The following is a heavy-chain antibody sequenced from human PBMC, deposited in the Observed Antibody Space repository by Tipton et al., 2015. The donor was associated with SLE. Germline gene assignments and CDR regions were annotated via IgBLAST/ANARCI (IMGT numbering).Heavy chain of an antibody. Sequence: LSLTCTVSGGSISSHYWSWIRQPPGKGLEWVSGISWNSGSIGYADSVKGRFTISRDNAKNSLYLQMNSLRAEDTALYYCAKGIQLGGGSPFDYWGQGTLVTVSS. CDR1: GGSISSHY. J-gene: IGHJ4*02. CDR3: AKGIQLGGGSPFDY. D-gene: IGHD1-1*01. CDR2: ISWNSGSI. V-gene: IGHV3-9*01.